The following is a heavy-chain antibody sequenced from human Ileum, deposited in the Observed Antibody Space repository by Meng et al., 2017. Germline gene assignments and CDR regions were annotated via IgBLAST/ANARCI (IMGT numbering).Heavy chain of an antibody. D-gene: IGHD1-20*01. CDR2: IYSSGSI. V-gene: IGHV3-66*02. CDR1: GFDVSNNY. Sequence: VRLVESGGGLVTPVGSLRLSCAASGFDVSNNYMSWVRQAPGKGLEWVAVIYSSGSIYYADSVKGRFTISRDTSRDTLYLQMNSLRIDDTALYYCASTGRITASGTPDYWGQGTLVTVSS. CDR3: ASTGRITASGTPDY. J-gene: IGHJ4*02.